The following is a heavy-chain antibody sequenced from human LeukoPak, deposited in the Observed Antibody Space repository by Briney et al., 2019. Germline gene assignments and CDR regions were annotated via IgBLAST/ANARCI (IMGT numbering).Heavy chain of an antibody. CDR1: GFTFSSYA. D-gene: IGHD3-22*01. CDR2: ISGSGGSP. J-gene: IGHJ4*02. Sequence: QTGGSLRLSCAASGFTFSSYAMSWVRQAPGKGLEWVSAISGSGGSPYYADSVKGRFTISRGNSKNTLYLQMNSLRAEDTAVYYCAKDSSITMIVWGQGTLVTVSS. CDR3: AKDSSITMIV. V-gene: IGHV3-23*01.